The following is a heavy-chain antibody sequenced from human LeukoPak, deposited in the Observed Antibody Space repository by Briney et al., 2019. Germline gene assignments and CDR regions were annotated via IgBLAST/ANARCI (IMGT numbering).Heavy chain of an antibody. CDR1: GFTFSSYA. CDR3: ARDLTLRL. Sequence: GGSLRLSCAASGFTFSSYAMHWVRQAPGKGLEWVAVISYDGSNKYYADSVKGRFTISRDNSKNTLYLQMNSLRAEDTAVYYCARDLTLRLWGQGTLVTVSS. D-gene: IGHD3-16*01. CDR2: ISYDGSNK. V-gene: IGHV3-30-3*01. J-gene: IGHJ4*02.